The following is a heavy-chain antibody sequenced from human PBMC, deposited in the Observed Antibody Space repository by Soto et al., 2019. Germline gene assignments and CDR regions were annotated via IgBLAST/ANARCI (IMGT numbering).Heavy chain of an antibody. J-gene: IGHJ4*02. Sequence: QLQLQESGPGLVKPSETLSLTCTVSGGSISSSSYYWGWIRQPPGKGLERIGSIYYSGSTYYNPSLKSRVTISVDTSKNQFSLKLSSVTAADTAVYYCARHPKAKQWLVLWGQGTLVTVSS. V-gene: IGHV4-39*01. CDR2: IYYSGST. D-gene: IGHD6-19*01. CDR3: ARHPKAKQWLVL. CDR1: GGSISSSSYY.